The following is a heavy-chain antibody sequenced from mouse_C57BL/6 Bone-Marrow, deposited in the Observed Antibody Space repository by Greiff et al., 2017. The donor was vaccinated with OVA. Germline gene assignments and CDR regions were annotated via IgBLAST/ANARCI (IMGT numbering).Heavy chain of an antibody. J-gene: IGHJ3*01. CDR3: ASPPTALAY. CDR1: GYTFTSYG. D-gene: IGHD3-2*01. V-gene: IGHV1-81*01. CDR2: IYPRSGNT. Sequence: QVQLQQSGAELARPGASVKLSCKASGYTFTSYGISWVKQRTGQGLEWIGEIYPRSGNTYYNEKFKGKATLTADKSSSTAYMGLRSLTSEDSAVYFCASPPTALAYWGQGTLVTVSA.